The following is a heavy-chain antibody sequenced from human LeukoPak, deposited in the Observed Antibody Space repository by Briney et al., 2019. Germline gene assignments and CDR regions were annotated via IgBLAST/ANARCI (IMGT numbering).Heavy chain of an antibody. CDR3: ARGGGVDY. CDR2: FSSSTGTI. V-gene: IGHV3-48*01. CDR1: GFSFSDYG. D-gene: IGHD3-3*01. Sequence: GGSLRLSCAASGFSFSDYGMTWVRQAPGKGLEWVSYFSSSTGTIYYADSVKGRFTISRDNAKNSLYLQMNSMRAEDRAIYYCARGGGVDYWGQGTLVTVCS. J-gene: IGHJ4*02.